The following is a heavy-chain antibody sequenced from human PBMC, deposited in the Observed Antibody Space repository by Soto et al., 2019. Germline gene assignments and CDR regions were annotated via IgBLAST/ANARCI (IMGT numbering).Heavy chain of an antibody. CDR3: ARDKEGPEKWLVSPVGAFDI. D-gene: IGHD6-19*01. J-gene: IGHJ3*02. V-gene: IGHV1-18*01. CDR1: GYTFTSYG. Sequence: QVQLVQSGAEVNKPGASVKVSCKASGYTFTSYGISWVRQAPGQGREWMGWISAYNGNTNYAQKLQGRDTMTTATSTNTAYLALRSLRSDATAVYYCARDKEGPEKWLVSPVGAFDIWRQGTMVTVS. CDR2: ISAYNGNT.